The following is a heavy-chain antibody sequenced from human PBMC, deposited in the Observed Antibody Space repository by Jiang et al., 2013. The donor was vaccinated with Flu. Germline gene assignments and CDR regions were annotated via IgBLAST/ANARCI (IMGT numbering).Heavy chain of an antibody. CDR2: MSVDGSTG. J-gene: IGHJ6*02. CDR1: IHLQYYC. V-gene: IGHV3-30-3*01. Sequence: QLLESGERGPAWEVPETLLCSLWIHLQYYCVHWVRQAPGKGLEWVAVMSVDGSTGYYADSVKGRFTISRDNSKNTLYLQMNSLTTEDTAVYYCAKDREPTYIHYMDVWGQGTTVTVSS. D-gene: IGHD1-14*01. CDR3: AKDREPTYIHYMDV.